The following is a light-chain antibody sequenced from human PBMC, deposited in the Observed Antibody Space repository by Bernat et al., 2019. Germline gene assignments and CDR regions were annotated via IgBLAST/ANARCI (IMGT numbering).Light chain of an antibody. Sequence: SSELIQDPAVSVALGQTVRITCQGDSLRSYYASWYQQKPGQAPGLVIYGKNNRPSGIPYRFSGCSSGNTASLTITGAQAEDEADYYCNSRDSSGNHLVVGGGPKLTVL. CDR3: NSRDSSGNHLV. V-gene: IGLV3-19*01. CDR1: SLRSYY. CDR2: GKN. J-gene: IGLJ3*02.